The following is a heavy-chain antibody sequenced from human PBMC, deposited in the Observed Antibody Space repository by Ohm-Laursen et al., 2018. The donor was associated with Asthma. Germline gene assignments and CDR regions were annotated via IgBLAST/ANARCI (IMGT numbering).Heavy chain of an antibody. J-gene: IGHJ6*02. D-gene: IGHD2-2*01. V-gene: IGHV3-48*01. CDR1: GFTFSSYS. CDR3: ARGPGYCSSTSCFYYGMDV. CDR2: ISSSSSTI. Sequence: SLRLSCAASGFTFSSYSMNWVRQAPGKGLEWVSYISSSSSTIYYADSVKGRFTISRDNAKNSLYLQMNSLRAEDTAVYYCARGPGYCSSTSCFYYGMDVWGQGTTVTVSS.